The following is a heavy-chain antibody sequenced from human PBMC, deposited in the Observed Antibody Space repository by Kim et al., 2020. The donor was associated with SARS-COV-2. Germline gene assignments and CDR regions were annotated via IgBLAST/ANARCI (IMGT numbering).Heavy chain of an antibody. D-gene: IGHD2-2*01. Sequence: GKGRITISRDKAKNSRYLQMNSLRAEDTAVYYCASLYCSSTSCYASYVDYWGQGTLVTVSS. V-gene: IGHV3-21*01. CDR3: ASLYCSSTSCYASYVDY. J-gene: IGHJ4*02.